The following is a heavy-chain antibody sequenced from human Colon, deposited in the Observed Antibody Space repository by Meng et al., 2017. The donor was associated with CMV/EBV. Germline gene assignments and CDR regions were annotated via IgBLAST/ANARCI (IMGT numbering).Heavy chain of an antibody. J-gene: IGHJ6*02. Sequence: GESLKISCAASGFTFSSYSMNWVRQAPGKGLEWVSSISSSSSYIYYADSVKGRFTISRDNAKNSLYLQMNSLRAEDTAVYYCARDTVTTDYYYYYGMDLWGQGTTVTVSS. CDR2: ISSSSSYI. CDR3: ARDTVTTDYYYYYGMDL. CDR1: GFTFSSYS. V-gene: IGHV3-21*01. D-gene: IGHD4-11*01.